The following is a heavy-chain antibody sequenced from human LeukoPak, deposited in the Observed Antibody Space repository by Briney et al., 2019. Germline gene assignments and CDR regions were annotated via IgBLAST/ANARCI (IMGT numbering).Heavy chain of an antibody. J-gene: IGHJ4*02. CDR2: IHHSGST. V-gene: IGHV4-59*01. D-gene: IGHD3-16*02. CDR1: GGSISSYY. Sequence: PSETLSLTCTVSGGSISSYYWNWIRQPPGKGLEWIGYIHHSGSTNYNPSLKSRVTVSVDTSKNQFSLRLTSVTAADTAVYFCASFSGYIYYFDYWGQGTLVTVSS. CDR3: ASFSGYIYYFDY.